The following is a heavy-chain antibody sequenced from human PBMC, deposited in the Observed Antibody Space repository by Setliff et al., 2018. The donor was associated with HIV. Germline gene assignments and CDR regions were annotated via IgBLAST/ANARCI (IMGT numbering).Heavy chain of an antibody. V-gene: IGHV4-39*01. Sequence: PSETLSLTCNVSGDSISSGTYYWGWIRQPPGKGLEWIGSIYYSGTTHYSPSLKSRVTISVDTSKNQFSLKLSSVTAADTAVYYCARHSPSDYWGQGTLVTVSS. J-gene: IGHJ4*02. CDR1: GDSISSGTYY. CDR3: ARHSPSDY. CDR2: IYYSGTT.